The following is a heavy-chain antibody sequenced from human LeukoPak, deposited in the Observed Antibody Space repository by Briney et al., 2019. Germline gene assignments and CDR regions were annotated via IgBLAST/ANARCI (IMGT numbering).Heavy chain of an antibody. V-gene: IGHV3-23*01. CDR2: ISGGGGST. CDR1: GFTFSSYA. CDR3: AIETYYYDSSFDY. D-gene: IGHD3-22*01. Sequence: GGSLRLSCAASGFTFSSYAMSWVRQAPGKGLEWVSAISGGGGSTYYADSVKGRFTISRDNSKNTLYLQMNSLRAEDTAVYYCAIETYYYDSSFDYWGQGTLVTVSS. J-gene: IGHJ4*02.